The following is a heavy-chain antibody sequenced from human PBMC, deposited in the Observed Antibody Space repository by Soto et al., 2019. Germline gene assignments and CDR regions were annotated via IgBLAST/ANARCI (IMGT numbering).Heavy chain of an antibody. Sequence: GASVKVSCKAPGGTFSSYAISWVRQAPGQGLEWMGGIIPIFGTANYAQKFQGRVTITADESTSTAYMELSSLRSEDTAVYYCARLPPGDGYCHFWPGSKMKCLDPWGQGTLVTVAS. D-gene: IGHD3-3*01. CDR2: IIPIFGTA. CDR3: ARLPPGDGYCHFWPGSKMKCLDP. J-gene: IGHJ5*02. CDR1: GGTFSSYA. V-gene: IGHV1-69*13.